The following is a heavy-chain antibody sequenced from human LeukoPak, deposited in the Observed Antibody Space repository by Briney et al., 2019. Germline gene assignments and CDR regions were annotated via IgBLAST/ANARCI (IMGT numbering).Heavy chain of an antibody. CDR3: ARDRHHYGRYEKTFDY. V-gene: IGHV3-48*01. Sequence: GGSLRLSCAASGFTFSSYSMNWARQAPGKGLEWVSYISYSSSTIYYADSVKGRFTISRDNGKHSLYLQMNSLRAEDTAVYYCARDRHHYGRYEKTFDYWGQGTLVTVSS. CDR1: GFTFSSYS. J-gene: IGHJ4*02. CDR2: ISYSSSTI. D-gene: IGHD4-17*01.